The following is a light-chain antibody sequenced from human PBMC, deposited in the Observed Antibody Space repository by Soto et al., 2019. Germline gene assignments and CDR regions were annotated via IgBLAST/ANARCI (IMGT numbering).Light chain of an antibody. V-gene: IGKV3-20*01. J-gene: IGKJ1*01. CDR1: QSIVRHY. CDR3: QQYGSSPPT. CDR2: GSS. Sequence: EIVPTQSPGTLSLSPGEKATLPCKASQSIVRHYLAWYQRKPGQAPRLLIYGSSSRATDIPARFSGSGSGTDFTLTITRLESEDFAVYYCQQYGSSPPTFGQGTKVEFK.